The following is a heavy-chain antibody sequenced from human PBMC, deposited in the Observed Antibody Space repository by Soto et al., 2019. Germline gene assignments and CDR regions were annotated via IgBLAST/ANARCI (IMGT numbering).Heavy chain of an antibody. Sequence: PSETLSLTCAVYGGSFSGYYWSWIRQPPGKGLEWIGEINHSGSTNYNPSLKSRVTISVDTSKNQFSLKLSSVTAADTAVYYCARVGSVVVVAARLSYYYYYMDVWGKGTTVTVSS. V-gene: IGHV4-34*01. D-gene: IGHD2-15*01. J-gene: IGHJ6*03. CDR3: ARVGSVVVVAARLSYYYYYMDV. CDR1: GGSFSGYY. CDR2: INHSGST.